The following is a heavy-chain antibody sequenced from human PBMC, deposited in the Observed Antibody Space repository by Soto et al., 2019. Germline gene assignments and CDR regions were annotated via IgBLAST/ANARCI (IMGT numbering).Heavy chain of an antibody. CDR2: IYYSGST. V-gene: IGHV4-31*03. J-gene: IGHJ4*02. CDR3: ASGGYSYGSYYFDY. CDR1: GGSISSGGYY. D-gene: IGHD5-18*01. Sequence: PSETLSLTCTVSGGSISSGGYYWSWIRQHPGKGLEWIGYIYYSGSTYYNPSLKSRVTISVDTSKNQFSLKLSSVTAADTAVYYCASGGYSYGSYYFDYWGQGTLVTVSS.